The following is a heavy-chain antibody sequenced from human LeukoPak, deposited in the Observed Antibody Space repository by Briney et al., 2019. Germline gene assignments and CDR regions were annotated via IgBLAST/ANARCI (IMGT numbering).Heavy chain of an antibody. CDR3: ARALYDSSGYYYLWYFDY. V-gene: IGHV4-31*03. CDR1: GGSISSGGYY. J-gene: IGHJ4*02. Sequence: PSETLSLTCSVSGGSISSGGYYWSWIRQHPGKGLEWIGYIYYSGGTYYNPSLKSRVTISVDTSKNQFSLKLSSVTAADTAVYYCARALYDSSGYYYLWYFDYWGQGTLVTVSS. CDR2: IYYSGGT. D-gene: IGHD3-22*01.